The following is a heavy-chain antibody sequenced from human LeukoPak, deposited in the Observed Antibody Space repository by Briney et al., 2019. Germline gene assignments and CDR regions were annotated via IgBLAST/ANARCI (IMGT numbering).Heavy chain of an antibody. CDR3: TKLGFDAFDI. J-gene: IGHJ3*02. CDR2: IRSKANSYAT. D-gene: IGHD3-16*01. CDR1: GFTFSGSA. Sequence: PGGSLKLSCAASGFTFSGSAMQWVRQASGKGLEWVGRIRSKANSYATAYAASVKGRFTISRDDSKNTAYLQMNSLKTEDTAVYYCTKLGFDAFDIWGQGTMVTVSS. V-gene: IGHV3-73*01.